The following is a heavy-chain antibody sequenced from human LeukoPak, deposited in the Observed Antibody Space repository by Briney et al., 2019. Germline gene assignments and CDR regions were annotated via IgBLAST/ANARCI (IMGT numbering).Heavy chain of an antibody. Sequence: KPSETLSLTCTVSGYSISSGYFWGWIRQPPGKGLEWIGSIYHSGSTYYNPSLKSRVTISVDTSKNQFSLKLSSVTAADTAVYYCARGSLSWELRPFDYWGQGTLVTVSS. CDR1: GYSISSGYF. CDR2: IYHSGST. J-gene: IGHJ4*02. CDR3: ARGSLSWELRPFDY. D-gene: IGHD1-26*01. V-gene: IGHV4-38-2*02.